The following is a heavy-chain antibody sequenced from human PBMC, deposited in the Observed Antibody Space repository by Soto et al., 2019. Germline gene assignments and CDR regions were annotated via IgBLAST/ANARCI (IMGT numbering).Heavy chain of an antibody. CDR1: GFTFSSYA. Sequence: EVQLLESGGGLVQPGGSLRLSCAASGFTFSSYAMSWVRQAPGKGLEWVSASSGSGGSTYYADSVKGRLTNSRDNSKNTLYLQMNSLRAEDTALYYCAKVAGRGWYDPFDYWGQGTLVTVSS. CDR2: SSGSGGST. CDR3: AKVAGRGWYDPFDY. V-gene: IGHV3-23*01. D-gene: IGHD6-19*01. J-gene: IGHJ4*02.